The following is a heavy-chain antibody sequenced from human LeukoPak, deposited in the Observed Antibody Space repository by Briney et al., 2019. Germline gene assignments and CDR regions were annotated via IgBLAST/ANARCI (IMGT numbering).Heavy chain of an antibody. CDR3: AKVGCSSTSCYNDY. D-gene: IGHD2-2*02. CDR1: GFTFSTYW. J-gene: IGHJ4*02. CDR2: INSDGSST. Sequence: GGSLRLSCAASGFTFSTYWMHWVRQAPGKGLVWVSRINSDGSSTSYADSVKGRFTISRDNAKNSLYLQMNSLRAEDTAVYYCAKVGCSSTSCYNDYWGQGTLVTVSS. V-gene: IGHV3-74*01.